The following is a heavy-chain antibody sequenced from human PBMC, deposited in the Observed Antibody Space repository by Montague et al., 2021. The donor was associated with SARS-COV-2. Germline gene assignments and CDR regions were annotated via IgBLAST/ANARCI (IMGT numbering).Heavy chain of an antibody. D-gene: IGHD3-22*01. CDR3: ARGAPTITMIVVVVTGAGWYLDL. V-gene: IGHV4-34*01. CDR2: INHSGST. CDR1: GGSFSDYY. Sequence: SETLSLTCAVHGGSFSDYYWSWIRQAPGKGLEWIGEINHSGSTNYNPSLKSRVTISVNTSKNQFSLKLSSVTAADTAVYYCARGAPTITMIVVVVTGAGWYLDLWGRGTLVSGSA. J-gene: IGHJ2*01.